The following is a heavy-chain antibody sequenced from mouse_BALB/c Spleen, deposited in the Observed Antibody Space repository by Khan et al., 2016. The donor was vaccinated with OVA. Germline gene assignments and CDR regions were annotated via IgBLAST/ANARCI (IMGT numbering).Heavy chain of an antibody. V-gene: IGHV14-3*02. J-gene: IGHJ4*01. D-gene: IGHD1-2*01. CDR3: THSLLLYAMDY. CDR1: GFNIKDTH. CDR2: IDPANDKT. Sequence: FQLVQSGAEFVKPGASVKLSCTASGFNIKDTHIHWVKQRPEQGLEWIGRIDPANDKTNYDPKFQGKATITADTSSNTAYLHLSSLTSEDTVVYYCTHSLLLYAMDYWGQGTSVTVSS.